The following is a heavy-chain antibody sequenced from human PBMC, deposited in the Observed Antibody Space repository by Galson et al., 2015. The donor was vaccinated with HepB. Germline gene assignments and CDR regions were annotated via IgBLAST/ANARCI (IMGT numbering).Heavy chain of an antibody. CDR3: ARDLQQLAPLNDAFNI. V-gene: IGHV3-11*01. J-gene: IGHJ3*02. CDR2: ISSSGSTK. CDR1: GFTFSNYY. D-gene: IGHD6-13*01. Sequence: SLRLSCAASGFTFSNYYMSWIRQAPGKGLEWVSYISSSGSTKYYADSVKGRFTVSRDNAKNSLYLQMNSLRAEDTAVYYCARDLQQLAPLNDAFNIWGQGTMVTVSS.